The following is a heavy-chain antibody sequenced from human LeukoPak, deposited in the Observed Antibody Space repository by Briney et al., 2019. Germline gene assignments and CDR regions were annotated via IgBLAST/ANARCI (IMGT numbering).Heavy chain of an antibody. J-gene: IGHJ2*01. CDR3: AREDYDILTEGWYFDL. Sequence: PGGSLRLSCAASGFTFSDYYMSWIRQAPGKGLEWVSHMSRSSSYTYCADSVKGRFTISRDIAKNSLYLQMNSLRAEDTAVYYCAREDYDILTEGWYFDLWGRGTLVTVSS. CDR2: MSRSSSYT. CDR1: GFTFSDYY. V-gene: IGHV3-11*05. D-gene: IGHD3-9*01.